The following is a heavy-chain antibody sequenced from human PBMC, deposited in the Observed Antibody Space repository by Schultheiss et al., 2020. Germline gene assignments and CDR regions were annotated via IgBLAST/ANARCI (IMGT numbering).Heavy chain of an antibody. J-gene: IGHJ4*02. Sequence: SGPTLVKPTQTLTLTCTFSGFSLNTSGMRVNWIRQSPGKALEWLARIDWDDDKYYSTSLKTRLTISKDTSKNQVVLTMTNMDPVDTATYYCARISRGVATIYFDYWGQGTLVTVSS. CDR3: ARISRGVATIYFDY. CDR1: GFSLNTSGMR. CDR2: IDWDDDK. D-gene: IGHD5-12*01. V-gene: IGHV2-70*04.